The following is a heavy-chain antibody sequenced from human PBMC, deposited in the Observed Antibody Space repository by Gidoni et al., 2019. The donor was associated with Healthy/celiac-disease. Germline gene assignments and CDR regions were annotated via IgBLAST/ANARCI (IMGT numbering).Heavy chain of an antibody. CDR1: GFTFSSDY. CDR3: ARTPWASTLSFDY. V-gene: IGHV3-11*01. CDR2: ISSSGSTI. J-gene: IGHJ4*02. D-gene: IGHD3-16*01. Sequence: QVQLVASGGGLVKPGGSLRLSCAASGFTFSSDYMTWIRQAPGTGLECVSYISSSGSTISYADSVKGRFTISRDNAKNSLYLQMNSLRAEDTAVYYCARTPWASTLSFDYWGQGTLVTVSS.